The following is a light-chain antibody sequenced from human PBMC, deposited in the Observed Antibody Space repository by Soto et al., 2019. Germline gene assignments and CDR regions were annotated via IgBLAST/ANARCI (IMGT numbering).Light chain of an antibody. CDR2: AAS. Sequence: DIQMTQSPSSLSASVGDRVTISCRASQSIRNYVSWYQQKPGTAPKLLIRAASTLQSGVPSRFSGSGSGTDFTLTISSLQIEDFATYYCQQYGSSPHTFGQGTKLEIK. CDR3: QQYGSSPHT. V-gene: IGKV1-39*01. CDR1: QSIRNY. J-gene: IGKJ2*01.